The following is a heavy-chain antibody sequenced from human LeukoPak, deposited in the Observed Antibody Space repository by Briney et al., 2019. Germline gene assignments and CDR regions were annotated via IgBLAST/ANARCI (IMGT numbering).Heavy chain of an antibody. Sequence: ASVKVSCKASGYTFTSYGISWVRQAPGQGLEWMGWISAYNGNTNYAQKLQGRVTMTTDTPTSTAYMELRSLRSDDTAVYYCARDHQAVATGDFDYWGQGTLVTVSS. CDR2: ISAYNGNT. CDR1: GYTFTSYG. V-gene: IGHV1-18*01. D-gene: IGHD5-12*01. CDR3: ARDHQAVATGDFDY. J-gene: IGHJ4*02.